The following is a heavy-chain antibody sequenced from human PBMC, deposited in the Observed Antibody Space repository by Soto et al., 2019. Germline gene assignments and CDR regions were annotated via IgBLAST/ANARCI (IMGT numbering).Heavy chain of an antibody. J-gene: IGHJ4*02. V-gene: IGHV1-2*02. CDR2: INPNSGGT. CDR1: GYSFTGYY. Sequence: QVQLVQSGAEVKKPGASVKVSCKASGYSFTGYYIHWVRQAPGQGLEWMGWINPNSGGTTYAQKFQGRVTMTRDTSITTAYVELTRLRSDDTAVYFCARDVSPGGVRHYFDFWGQGTLVTGSS. D-gene: IGHD2-8*01. CDR3: ARDVSPGGVRHYFDF.